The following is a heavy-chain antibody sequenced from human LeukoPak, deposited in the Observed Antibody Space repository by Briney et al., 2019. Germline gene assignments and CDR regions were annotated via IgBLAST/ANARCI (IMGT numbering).Heavy chain of an antibody. CDR2: MYYSGST. V-gene: IGHV4-59*08. CDR3: ARASGGWYGLFDY. D-gene: IGHD6-19*01. Sequence: SETLSLTCTVSGGFSNNYWSWIRQPPGKGLEWIGYMYYSGSTSYNPSLKRRVTISIDTSKSQFSLKLRSVTAADTAVYYCARASGGWYGLFDYWGQGTLVTVSS. CDR1: GGFSNNY. J-gene: IGHJ4*02.